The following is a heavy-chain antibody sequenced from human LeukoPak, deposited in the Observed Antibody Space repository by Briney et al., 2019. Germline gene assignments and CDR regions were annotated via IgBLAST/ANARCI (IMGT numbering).Heavy chain of an antibody. V-gene: IGHV3-7*01. D-gene: IGHD3-10*01. CDR2: INEDGTKE. CDR1: GFMIRDYW. CDR3: ASRESSMARSH. J-gene: IGHJ4*02. Sequence: GGSLRLSCTASGFMIRDYWMNWVRQVPGKGLEWVANINEDGTKEDYVDSVRGRFTISRDNAKNSVYLQMNSLRDEDTALYHCASRESSMARSHWGQGTLVTVSS.